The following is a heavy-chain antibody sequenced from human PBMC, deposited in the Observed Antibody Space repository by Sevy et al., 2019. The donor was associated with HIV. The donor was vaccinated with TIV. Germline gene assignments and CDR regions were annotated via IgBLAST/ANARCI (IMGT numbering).Heavy chain of an antibody. J-gene: IGHJ4*02. CDR3: ARVRRRQSWNCFDY. D-gene: IGHD5-12*01. Sequence: GGSLRLSCAASGFTFSSYEMNWVRQAPGKGLEWVSYISSSGSTIYYADSVKGRFTISRDNAKNSLYLQMNSLRAEDTAVYYCARVRRRQSWNCFDYWGQGTLVTVSS. V-gene: IGHV3-48*03. CDR2: ISSSGSTI. CDR1: GFTFSSYE.